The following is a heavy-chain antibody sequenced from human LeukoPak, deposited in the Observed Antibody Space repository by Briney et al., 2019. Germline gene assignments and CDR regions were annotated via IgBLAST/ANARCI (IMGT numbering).Heavy chain of an antibody. V-gene: IGHV1-2*02. D-gene: IGHD1-26*01. Sequence: GASVKVSCKASGYTFTGYYMHWVRQAPGQGLEWMGWINPNSGGTNYAKKFQGRVTMTRDTSISTAYMELSRLRSDDTAVYYCARDQGMVGATMYDYWGQGTLVTVSS. CDR3: ARDQGMVGATMYDY. CDR1: GYTFTGYY. J-gene: IGHJ4*02. CDR2: INPNSGGT.